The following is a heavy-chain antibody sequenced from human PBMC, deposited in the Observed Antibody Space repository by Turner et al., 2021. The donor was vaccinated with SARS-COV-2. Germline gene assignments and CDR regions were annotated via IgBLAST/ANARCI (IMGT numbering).Heavy chain of an antibody. CDR3: ARARWHYYDSSGYYPDAFDI. Sequence: EVQLLESGGGLTQPGGSLRLSCAASGFTFSSYSMNWVRQAPGKGLEWVSSISSSSSYIYYADSVKGRFTISRDNAKNSLYLQMNSLRAEDTAVYYCARARWHYYDSSGYYPDAFDIWGQGTMVTVSS. D-gene: IGHD3-22*01. J-gene: IGHJ3*02. CDR1: GFTFSSYS. V-gene: IGHV3-21*02. CDR2: ISSSSSYI.